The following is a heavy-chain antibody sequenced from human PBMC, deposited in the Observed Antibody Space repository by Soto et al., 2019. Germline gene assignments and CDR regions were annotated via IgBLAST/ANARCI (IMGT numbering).Heavy chain of an antibody. CDR3: AREARGDSSSWSDKWGIRYSYGMDV. V-gene: IGHV4-61*01. CDR1: GGSVSSGSYY. Sequence: SETLSLTCTVSGGSVSSGSYYWSWIRQPPGKGLEWIGYIYYSGSTNYNPSLKSRVTISVDTSKNQFSLKLSSVTAADTAVYYCAREARGDSSSWSDKWGIRYSYGMDVWGQGTTVTVSS. D-gene: IGHD6-13*01. CDR2: IYYSGST. J-gene: IGHJ6*02.